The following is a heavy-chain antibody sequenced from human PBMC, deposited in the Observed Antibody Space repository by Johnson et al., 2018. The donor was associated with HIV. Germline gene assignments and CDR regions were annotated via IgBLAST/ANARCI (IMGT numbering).Heavy chain of an antibody. Sequence: QVQLVESGGGVVQPGGSLRLSCAASGFTFSSYGMHWVRQAPGKGLEWVAFIRYDGSNKYYADSVKGRFDISRENSKNSHYLHMNSLRPEDTAIYYCVREGYSSSSDALDIWGQGTMVIVSS. V-gene: IGHV3-30*02. J-gene: IGHJ3*02. CDR1: GFTFSSYG. CDR3: VREGYSSSSDALDI. CDR2: IRYDGSNK. D-gene: IGHD6-6*01.